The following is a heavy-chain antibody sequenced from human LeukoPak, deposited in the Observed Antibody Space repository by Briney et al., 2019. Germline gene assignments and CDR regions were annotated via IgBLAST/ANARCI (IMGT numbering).Heavy chain of an antibody. D-gene: IGHD6-13*01. V-gene: IGHV3-30*04. J-gene: IGHJ5*02. CDR1: GFTFSSYA. Sequence: GGSLRPSCAASGFTFSSYAMHWVRQAPGKGLEWVAVISYDGSNKYYADSVKGRFTISRDNSKNTLYLQMNSLRAEDTAVYYCARDRRRYSSSWDWFDPWGQGTLVTVSS. CDR2: ISYDGSNK. CDR3: ARDRRRYSSSWDWFDP.